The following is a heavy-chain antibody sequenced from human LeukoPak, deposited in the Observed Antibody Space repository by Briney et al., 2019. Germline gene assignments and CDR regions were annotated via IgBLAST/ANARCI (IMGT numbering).Heavy chain of an antibody. V-gene: IGHV4-30-2*01. CDR2: IYHSGST. CDR3: ARASDFWSGSIDY. J-gene: IGHJ4*02. D-gene: IGHD3-3*01. CDR1: GGSISSGGYY. Sequence: SETLSLTCTVSGGSISSGGYYWSWIRQPPGKGLEWIGYIYHSGSTYYNPSLKSRVTISVDRSKNQFSLKLSSVTAADTAVYYCARASDFWSGSIDYWGQGTLVTVSS.